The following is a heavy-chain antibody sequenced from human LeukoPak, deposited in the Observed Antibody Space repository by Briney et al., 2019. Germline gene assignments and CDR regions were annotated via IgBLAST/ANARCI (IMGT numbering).Heavy chain of an antibody. J-gene: IGHJ4*02. V-gene: IGHV3-15*01. CDR2: IKSKTDGGTT. D-gene: IGHD1-7*01. CDR1: GFTFSNAW. CDR3: SRNYHTYYFDY. Sequence: GGSLRLSCAASGFTFSNAWMTWVRRAPGKGLEWVGRIKSKTDGGTTDYASPVKDRFTISRDDSKNTLYLQMNSLKTEDTAVYYCSRNYHTYYFDYWGQGTLVTVSS.